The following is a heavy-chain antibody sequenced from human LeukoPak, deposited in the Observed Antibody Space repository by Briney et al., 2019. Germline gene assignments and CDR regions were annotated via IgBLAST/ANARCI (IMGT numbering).Heavy chain of an antibody. D-gene: IGHD3-9*01. CDR1: GYSFTSYW. CDR2: NQPGDSDT. Sequence: GEYLKISCKGSGYSFTSYWIAWVRQMPGKGLEWMGINQPGDSDTRYSPSFQGQVTISADKSIRTVYLQWSSLKASDTAMYYCARCRGGLRYFDWFFDSWGQGTLVTVSS. V-gene: IGHV5-51*01. J-gene: IGHJ4*02. CDR3: ARCRGGLRYFDWFFDS.